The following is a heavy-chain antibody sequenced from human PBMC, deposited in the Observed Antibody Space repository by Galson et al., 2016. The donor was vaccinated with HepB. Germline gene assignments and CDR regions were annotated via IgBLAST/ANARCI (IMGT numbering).Heavy chain of an antibody. D-gene: IGHD3-10*01. CDR1: GFTFSSCS. Sequence: SLRLSCAASGFTFSSCSMNWVRQAPGKGLEWVSSISSGSTYIYYADSVKGRFTISRDNAKNSLYLQMNSLRAEDTAVYYCARAQGDRSGDDGHFDYWGQGTLVTVSS. J-gene: IGHJ4*02. CDR2: ISSGSTYI. CDR3: ARAQGDRSGDDGHFDY. V-gene: IGHV3-21*01.